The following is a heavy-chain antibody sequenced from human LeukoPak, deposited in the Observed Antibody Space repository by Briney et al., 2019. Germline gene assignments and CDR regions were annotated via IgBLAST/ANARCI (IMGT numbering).Heavy chain of an antibody. Sequence: GGSLRLSCAASGFTVSSNHMNWVRQAPGKGLEGVSVIYSGGSTIYADSVKGRFTISRDSSKNTLYLQMNSLRAEDTAVYYCARDPVGAIGYGMDVWGQGTTVTVSS. CDR1: GFTVSSNH. CDR3: ARDPVGAIGYGMDV. J-gene: IGHJ6*02. D-gene: IGHD1-26*01. CDR2: IYSGGST. V-gene: IGHV3-66*01.